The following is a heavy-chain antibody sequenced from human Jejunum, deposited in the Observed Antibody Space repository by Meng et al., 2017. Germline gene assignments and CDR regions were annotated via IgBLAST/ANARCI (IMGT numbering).Heavy chain of an antibody. CDR1: VFSVSSANYQ. J-gene: IGHJ4*02. V-gene: IGHV4-61*01. CDR3: ARDHWGSLDY. Sequence: QVQLSESGPGLVRPSETLSLICTVSVFSVSSANYQWGWIRQPPGKGLEWIGYASTNYNPSLKSRVTISLDTSKNQFSLKLTSVTAADTAVYYCARDHWGSLDYWGQGILVTVSS. CDR2: AST. D-gene: IGHD7-27*01.